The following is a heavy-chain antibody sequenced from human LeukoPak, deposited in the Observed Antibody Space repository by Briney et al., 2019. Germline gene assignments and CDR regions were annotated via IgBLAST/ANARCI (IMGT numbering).Heavy chain of an antibody. D-gene: IGHD3-22*01. Sequence: SETLSLTCTVSGDSISTSSYYWGWIRQPPGNGLEWLGSIYYSGSTYYIPSLKSRVTISVDTSKNQFSLNLYSVTAADTAVFYCARSYYYDYRQIDYWGQGTLVTVSS. V-gene: IGHV4-39*01. CDR3: ARSYYYDYRQIDY. J-gene: IGHJ4*02. CDR1: GDSISTSSYY. CDR2: IYYSGST.